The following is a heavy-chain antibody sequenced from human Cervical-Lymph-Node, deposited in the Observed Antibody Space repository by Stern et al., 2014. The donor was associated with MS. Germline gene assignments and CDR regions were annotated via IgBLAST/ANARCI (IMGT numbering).Heavy chain of an antibody. CDR3: ARESSGWYFDY. CDR1: GYSFTSYC. Sequence: VQLVQSGAEVKKPGESLKISCKGSGYSFTSYCIRWVRQIPGKGLEWMGSLSHGDSDTRYRPSFQGQVTISTDKSNNTPYLQCSSLKASDTAMYCCARESSGWYFDYWGQGTLVTVSS. D-gene: IGHD6-19*01. V-gene: IGHV5-51*01. J-gene: IGHJ4*02. CDR2: LSHGDSDT.